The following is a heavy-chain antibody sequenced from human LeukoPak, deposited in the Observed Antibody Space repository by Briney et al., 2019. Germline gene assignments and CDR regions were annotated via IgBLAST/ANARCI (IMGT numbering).Heavy chain of an antibody. V-gene: IGHV4-61*02. D-gene: IGHD4-17*01. Sequence: SQTLSLTCTVSGGSISSGSYYWSWIRQPAGKGVEWIGRIYTSGSTNYNPSLKSRVTISVDTSKNQFSLKLSSVTAADTAVYYCARVYGDYVDYWGQGTLVTVSS. CDR2: IYTSGST. CDR1: GGSISSGSYY. CDR3: ARVYGDYVDY. J-gene: IGHJ4*02.